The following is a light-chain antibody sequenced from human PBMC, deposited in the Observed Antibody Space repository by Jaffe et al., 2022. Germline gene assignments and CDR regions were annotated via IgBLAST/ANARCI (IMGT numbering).Light chain of an antibody. CDR1: SSDVGGFNR. V-gene: IGLV2-18*02. Sequence: QSALTQPPSVSGSPGQSVTISCTGSSSDVGGFNRVSWYHQPPGTAPRLLIYGVRNRPSGVPDRFSGSKSGNTASLTISGLQTEDEADYYCSSFTSSNSVLFGGGTKLTVL. J-gene: IGLJ2*01. CDR3: SSFTSSNSVL. CDR2: GVR.